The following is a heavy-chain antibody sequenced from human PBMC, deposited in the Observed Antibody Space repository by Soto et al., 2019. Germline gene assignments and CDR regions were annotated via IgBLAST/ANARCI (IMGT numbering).Heavy chain of an antibody. CDR2: ISAYNGNT. J-gene: IGHJ4*02. CDR3: AMGVWSGYYHYFDS. D-gene: IGHD3-3*01. Sequence: QVQLVQSGAEVKKPGASVKVSCKASGYTFTSYGISWVRQAPGQGLEWMGWISAYNGNTNYAQKLQGRVTMTTDTPTSISNLVLGCMSGNDTAVYYCAMGVWSGYYHYFDSWGEGTLVT. CDR1: GYTFTSYG. V-gene: IGHV1-18*01.